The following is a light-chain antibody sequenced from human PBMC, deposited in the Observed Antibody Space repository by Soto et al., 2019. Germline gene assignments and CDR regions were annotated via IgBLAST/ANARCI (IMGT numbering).Light chain of an antibody. CDR3: SSYTSSSTLDWV. CDR2: DVS. V-gene: IGLV2-14*01. CDR1: SSDGGGYNY. Sequence: QSALTQPASVSGSPGQSSTISCTGTSSDGGGYNYVSWYQQHPGKAPKLMIYDVSNRPSGVSNRFSGSKSGNTASLTISGLQAEDEADYYCSSYTSSSTLDWVFGGGTKLTVL. J-gene: IGLJ3*02.